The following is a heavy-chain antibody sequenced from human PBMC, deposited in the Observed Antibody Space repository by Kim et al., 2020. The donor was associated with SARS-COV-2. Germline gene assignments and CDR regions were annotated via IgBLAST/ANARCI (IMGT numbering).Heavy chain of an antibody. J-gene: IGHJ4*02. D-gene: IGHD5-12*01. CDR3: AKDLIFSDGYNGGGYFDY. V-gene: IGHV3-30*18. CDR1: GFTFSSYG. CDR2: ISYDGSNK. Sequence: GGSLRLSCAASGFTFSSYGMHWVRQAPGKGLEWVAVISYDGSNKYYADSVKGRFTISRDNSKNTLYLQMNSLRAEDTAVYYCAKDLIFSDGYNGGGYFDYWGQGTLVTVSS.